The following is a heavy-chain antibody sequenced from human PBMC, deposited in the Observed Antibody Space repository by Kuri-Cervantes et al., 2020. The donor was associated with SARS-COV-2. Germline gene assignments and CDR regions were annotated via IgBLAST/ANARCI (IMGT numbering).Heavy chain of an antibody. D-gene: IGHD6-13*01. CDR3: ARFVRIAAAFDY. CDR2: INHSGST. CDR1: GGSFSGYY. V-gene: IGHV4-34*01. J-gene: IGHJ4*02. Sequence: SETLSLTCAVYGGSFSGYYWSWIRQPPGKGLEWIGEINHSGSTNYNPSLKSRVTISVDTSKNQFSLKLSSVTAADTAVYHCARFVRIAAAFDYWGQGTLVTVSS.